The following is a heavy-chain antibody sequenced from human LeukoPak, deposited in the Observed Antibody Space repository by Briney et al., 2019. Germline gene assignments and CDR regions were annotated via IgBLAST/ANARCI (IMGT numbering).Heavy chain of an antibody. Sequence: GGSLRLSCVASGFTFENYWMHWVRQAPGKGPEWVANIKQDGSLEHYMDSVKGRFTISRDNAKDSLILQMDSLRAEDTAVYYCARWTGVIDSWGQGTLVTVSS. V-gene: IGHV3-7*01. CDR2: IKQDGSLE. CDR1: GFTFENYW. J-gene: IGHJ4*02. CDR3: ARWTGVIDS. D-gene: IGHD2-21*01.